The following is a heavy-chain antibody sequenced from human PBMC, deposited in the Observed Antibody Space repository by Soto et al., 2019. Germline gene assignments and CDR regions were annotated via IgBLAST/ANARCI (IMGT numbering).Heavy chain of an antibody. CDR2: TRNKANSYTT. J-gene: IGHJ6*02. V-gene: IGHV3-72*01. CDR3: ARSPAMDV. Sequence: EVQLVESGGGLVQPGGSLRLSCAASGFTFSEHHMDWVRQAPGKGLEWIGRTRNKANSYTTVYVASVKGRFTISRDDSKNSLYLQMNSLKTEDTAVYYCARSPAMDVWGQGTTVTVSS. CDR1: GFTFSEHH.